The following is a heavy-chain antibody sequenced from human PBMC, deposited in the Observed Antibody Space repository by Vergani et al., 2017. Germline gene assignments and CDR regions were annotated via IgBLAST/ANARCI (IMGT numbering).Heavy chain of an antibody. V-gene: IGHV5-51*01. D-gene: IGHD3-22*01. Sequence: EVQLVQSGAEVKKPGESLKISCKGSGYSFTSYWIGWVRQMPGKGLEWMGIIYPGDSDTRYSPSFQGQVTISADKSISTAYLQWSSLKASDTAMYYCARPRWYDDSSGDHTRHFDYGGQGTLVTVSS. CDR2: IYPGDSDT. J-gene: IGHJ4*02. CDR1: GYSFTSYW. CDR3: ARPRWYDDSSGDHTRHFDY.